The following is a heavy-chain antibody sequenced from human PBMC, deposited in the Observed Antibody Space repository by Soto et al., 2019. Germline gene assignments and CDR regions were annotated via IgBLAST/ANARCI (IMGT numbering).Heavy chain of an antibody. CDR2: IIPIFGTA. J-gene: IGHJ4*02. CDR3: ARQRTTVVTQAYFDH. Sequence: ASVEVSCRASGGTFSSYAISWVRQAPGQGLEWMGGIIPIFGTANYAQKFQGRVTITADESTSTAYMELSSLRSEDTAVYYCARQRTTVVTQAYFDHWGQGALVTVSS. V-gene: IGHV1-69*13. D-gene: IGHD2-21*02. CDR1: GGTFSSYA.